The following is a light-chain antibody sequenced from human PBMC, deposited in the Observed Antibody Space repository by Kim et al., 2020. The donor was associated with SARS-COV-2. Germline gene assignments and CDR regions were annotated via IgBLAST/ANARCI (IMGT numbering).Light chain of an antibody. CDR2: KAS. Sequence: ASVWDRVTITCRASQSVGKWLAWYQQKPGKAPELLIYKASNLQSGVPSRFSGSGSGTEFTLTISSLQPDDFATYYCQQSNDYSRTFGQGTKVDIK. V-gene: IGKV1-5*03. CDR1: QSVGKW. CDR3: QQSNDYSRT. J-gene: IGKJ1*01.